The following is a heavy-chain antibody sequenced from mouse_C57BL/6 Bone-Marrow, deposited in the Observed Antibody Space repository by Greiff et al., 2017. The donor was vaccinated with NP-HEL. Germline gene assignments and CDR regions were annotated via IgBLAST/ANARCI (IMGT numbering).Heavy chain of an antibody. CDR2: IDHSDSYT. J-gene: IGHJ2*01. D-gene: IGHD2-4*01. CDR1: GYTFTSYW. V-gene: IGHV1-69*01. CDR3: ERNDYDGGNYFDY. Sequence: QVQLQQPGAELVMPGASVKLSCKASGYTFTSYWMHWVKQRPGQGLEWIGEIDHSDSYTNYNQKFKGKSTLTVDKSSSTAYMQLSSLTSEDSAVYYCERNDYDGGNYFDYWGQGTTLTVAS.